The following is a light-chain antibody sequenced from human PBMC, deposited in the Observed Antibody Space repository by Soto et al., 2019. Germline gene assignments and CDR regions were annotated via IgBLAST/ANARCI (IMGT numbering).Light chain of an antibody. CDR2: KAS. V-gene: IGKV1-5*03. J-gene: IGKJ2*01. Sequence: DIQMTQSPSTLSASVGDRVTITCRASQSISSWLAWYQQKPGKAPKLLIYKASSLESGVPSRFSGSGSETEFTLTISSLQPDDFATHYCQQYNSYSYTFGQGTKLEIK. CDR1: QSISSW. CDR3: QQYNSYSYT.